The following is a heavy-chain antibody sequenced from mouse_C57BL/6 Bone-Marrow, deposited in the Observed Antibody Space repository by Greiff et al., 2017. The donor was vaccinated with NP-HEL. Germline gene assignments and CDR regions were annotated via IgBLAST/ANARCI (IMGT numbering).Heavy chain of an antibody. J-gene: IGHJ4*01. V-gene: IGHV5-4*01. CDR3: ARDYRGYAMDY. CDR1: GFTFSSYA. Sequence: EVQLVESGGGLVKPGGSLKLSCAASGFTFSSYAMSWVRQTPEKRLEWVATISDGGSYTYYPDNVKGRFTISRDNAKNNLYLQMSHLKSEDTAMYYCARDYRGYAMDYWGQGTSVTVSS. CDR2: ISDGGSYT.